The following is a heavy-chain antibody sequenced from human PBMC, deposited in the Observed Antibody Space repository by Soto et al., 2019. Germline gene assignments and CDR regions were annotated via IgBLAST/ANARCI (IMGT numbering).Heavy chain of an antibody. V-gene: IGHV1-18*01. CDR1: GYTFTSYG. D-gene: IGHD6-13*01. CDR2: ISAYNGNT. CDR3: ERDLSPYSSSSGWFDP. Sequence: QVQLVQSGAEVKKPGASVKVSCKASGYTFTSYGISWVRQARGQGLEWMGWISAYNGNTNYAQKLQGRVTMTTDTSTSTAYMELRSLRSDDTAVYYCERDLSPYSSSSGWFDPWGQGTLVTVSS. J-gene: IGHJ5*02.